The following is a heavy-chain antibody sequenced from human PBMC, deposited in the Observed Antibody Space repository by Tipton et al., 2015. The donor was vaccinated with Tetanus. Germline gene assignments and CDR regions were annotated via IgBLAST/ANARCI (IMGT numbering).Heavy chain of an antibody. CDR2: IYSGGST. CDR1: GFTVSSNY. Sequence: GSLRLSCAASGFTVSSNYMSWVRQAPGKGLEWVSVIYSGGSTYYADSVKGRFTISRDNAKNSLYLQMNSLRAEDTAVYYCASLLLWFGNNWGQGTLVTVSS. CDR3: ASLLLWFGNN. J-gene: IGHJ4*02. D-gene: IGHD3-10*01. V-gene: IGHV3-53*01.